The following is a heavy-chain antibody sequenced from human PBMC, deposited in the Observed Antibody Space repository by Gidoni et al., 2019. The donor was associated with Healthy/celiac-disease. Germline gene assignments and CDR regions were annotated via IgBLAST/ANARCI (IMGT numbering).Heavy chain of an antibody. D-gene: IGHD3-22*01. Sequence: QLQLQESGPGLVKPSATLSLTCTVSGGSISSSSYYWGWIRQPPGKGLEWIGSIYYSGSTYYNPSLKSRVTISVDTSKNQFSLKRSSVTAADTAVYYWARARRITMIVVVRPQYYFDYWGQGTLVTVSS. CDR2: IYYSGST. CDR3: ARARRITMIVVVRPQYYFDY. J-gene: IGHJ4*02. CDR1: GGSISSSSYY. V-gene: IGHV4-39*01.